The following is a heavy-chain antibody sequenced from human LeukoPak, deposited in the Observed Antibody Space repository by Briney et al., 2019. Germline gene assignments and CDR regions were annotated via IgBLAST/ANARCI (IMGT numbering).Heavy chain of an antibody. CDR3: ARGLVVPAAMVWFDP. Sequence: SQTLSLTCTVSGGSISSGGYYWSWIRQHPGKGLEWIGYIYYSGSTYYNPSLKSRVTISVDTSKNQFSLKLSSVTAADTAVYNCARGLVVPAAMVWFDPWGQGTLVTVSS. V-gene: IGHV4-31*03. CDR2: IYYSGST. D-gene: IGHD2-2*01. CDR1: GGSISSGGYY. J-gene: IGHJ5*02.